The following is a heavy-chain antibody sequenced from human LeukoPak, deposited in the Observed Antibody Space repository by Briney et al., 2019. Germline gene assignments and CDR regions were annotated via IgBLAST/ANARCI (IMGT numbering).Heavy chain of an antibody. J-gene: IGHJ4*02. CDR3: ARGLWGIDY. Sequence: GGSLRLSCAASGFTLSSYWMHWVRQAPGKGLAWVSRIDTDESATNYADSVKGRFTISRDNAENTLYLEMNSLRAEDTAVYYCARGLWGIDYWGQGTLVTVSS. V-gene: IGHV3-74*01. CDR1: GFTLSSYW. CDR2: IDTDESAT. D-gene: IGHD7-27*01.